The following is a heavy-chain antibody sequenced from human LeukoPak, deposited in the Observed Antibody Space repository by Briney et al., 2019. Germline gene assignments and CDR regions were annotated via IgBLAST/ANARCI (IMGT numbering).Heavy chain of an antibody. CDR2: IYYSGST. V-gene: IGHV4-39*07. CDR3: ARAGGYSYGYDVRYYYYYYMDV. D-gene: IGHD5-18*01. Sequence: SETLSLTCTVSGGSISSSSYYWGWIRQPPGKGLELIVSIYYSGSTNYNPSLKSRVTISVDTSKNQFSLKLSSVTAADTAVYYCARAGGYSYGYDVRYYYYYYMDVWGKGTTVTVSS. CDR1: GGSISSSSYY. J-gene: IGHJ6*03.